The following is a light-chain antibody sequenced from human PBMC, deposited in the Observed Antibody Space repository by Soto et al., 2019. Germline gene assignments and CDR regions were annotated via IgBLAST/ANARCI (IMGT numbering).Light chain of an antibody. CDR3: QQYGGSPPVT. J-gene: IGKJ5*01. CDR2: GAS. Sequence: EVVLTQSPATLSLSPGERATFSCRASQNVNNFLAWYQQKPGQAPRLLIYGASSRATGIPDRFSGSGSGTDFTLTISRLEPEDFAVYYCQQYGGSPPVTFGQGTRLEIK. CDR1: QNVNNF. V-gene: IGKV3-20*01.